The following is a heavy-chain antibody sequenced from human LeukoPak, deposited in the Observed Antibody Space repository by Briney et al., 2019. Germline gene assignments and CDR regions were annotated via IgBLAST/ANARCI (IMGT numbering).Heavy chain of an antibody. CDR1: GGTFSSYA. Sequence: SVTVSCKASGGTFSSYAISWVRQAPGQGLEWMGGIIPIFGTANYAQKFQGRVTITADESTSTAYMELSSLRSEDTAVYYCAKDREAMAPGGAFDIWGQGTMVTVSS. J-gene: IGHJ3*02. CDR2: IIPIFGTA. CDR3: AKDREAMAPGGAFDI. D-gene: IGHD5-18*01. V-gene: IGHV1-69*01.